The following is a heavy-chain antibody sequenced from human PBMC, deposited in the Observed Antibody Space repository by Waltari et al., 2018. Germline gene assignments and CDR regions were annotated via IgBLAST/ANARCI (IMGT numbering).Heavy chain of an antibody. V-gene: IGHV3-23*01. CDR1: GFTFSSYA. J-gene: IGHJ5*02. Sequence: EVQLLESGGGLVQPGGSLRLSCAASGFTFSSYAMSWVRQAPGKGLEWVSAISGSGDATYYADSGKGRFTMSRDNSNNRLYLQMNSLRAEDTAIYYCAKDKAAIVYWFDPWGQGTLVTVSS. CDR3: AKDKAAIVYWFDP. D-gene: IGHD2-2*01. CDR2: ISGSGDAT.